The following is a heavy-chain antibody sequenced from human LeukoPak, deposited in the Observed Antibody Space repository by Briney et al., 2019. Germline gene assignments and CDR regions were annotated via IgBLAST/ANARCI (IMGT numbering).Heavy chain of an antibody. D-gene: IGHD4-17*01. CDR2: IKQDGSEK. CDR1: GFTFSSYW. V-gene: IGHV3-7*01. J-gene: IGHJ4*02. CDR3: ARXRRPTVLYFDY. Sequence: GGSLRLSCAASGFTFSSYWMSWVRQAPGKGLEWVANIKQDGSEKYYVDSVKGRFTISRDNAKNSLYLQMNSLRAEDTAVYYGARXRRPTVLYFDYWGQGTLVTVSS.